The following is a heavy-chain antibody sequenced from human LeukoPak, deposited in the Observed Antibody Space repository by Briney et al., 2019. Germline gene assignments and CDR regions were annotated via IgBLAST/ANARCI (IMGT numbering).Heavy chain of an antibody. Sequence: GGSLRLSCAASGFTFTTYDMSWVRQAPGKGLEWVSTISGSGSYTISGSSSYTYYADSVKGRFTISRDNSKNTLYLQMNSLRAEDTAVYYCAKGDVLLWFGELPEDYWGQGTLVTVSS. D-gene: IGHD3-10*01. J-gene: IGHJ4*02. CDR2: ISGSGSYTISGSSSYT. CDR3: AKGDVLLWFGELPEDY. CDR1: GFTFTTYD. V-gene: IGHV3-23*01.